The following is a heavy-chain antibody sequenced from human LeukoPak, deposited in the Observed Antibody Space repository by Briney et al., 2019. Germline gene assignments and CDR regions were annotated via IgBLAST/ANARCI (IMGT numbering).Heavy chain of an antibody. Sequence: SETLSLTCTVSDGSINGYYWSWIRQPPGKGLDWIGYMYSGGTTNYSPSLKSRVTISVDRSKNQFSLKLSSVTAADTAVYYCARGIVATTGWYFDYWGQGTLVTVSS. CDR3: ARGIVATTGWYFDY. V-gene: IGHV4-59*12. CDR1: DGSINGYY. D-gene: IGHD5-12*01. J-gene: IGHJ4*02. CDR2: MYSGGTT.